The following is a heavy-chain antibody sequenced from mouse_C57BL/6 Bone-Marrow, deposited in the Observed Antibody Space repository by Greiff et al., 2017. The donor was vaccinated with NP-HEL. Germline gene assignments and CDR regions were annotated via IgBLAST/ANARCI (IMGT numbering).Heavy chain of an antibody. CDR1: GYTFTDYY. D-gene: IGHD2-4*01. J-gene: IGHJ3*01. CDR2: INPYNGGT. Sequence: VQLKQSGPVLVKPGASVKMSCKASGYTFTDYYMNWVKQSHGKSLEWIGVINPYNGGTSYNQKFKGKATLTVDKSSSTGYMELNSLTSEESAVYYGARWRDYDGRAWFAYWGQGTLVTVSA. CDR3: ARWRDYDGRAWFAY. V-gene: IGHV1-19*01.